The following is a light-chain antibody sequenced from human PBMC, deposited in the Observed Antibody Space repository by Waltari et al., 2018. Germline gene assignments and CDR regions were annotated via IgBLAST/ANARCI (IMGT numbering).Light chain of an antibody. CDR2: DFS. CDR3: NSYTTGSSLIVI. CDR1: SRDIGGYNF. J-gene: IGLJ2*01. V-gene: IGLV2-14*03. Sequence: QSALTQPASVSGSPGQSITISCTGTSRDIGGYNFVSWYQQHPGNAPKLTIYDFSNRPSGVSTRFSGPKSGNTASLTISGLQAEDDADYYCNSYTTGSSLIVIFGGGTKLTVL.